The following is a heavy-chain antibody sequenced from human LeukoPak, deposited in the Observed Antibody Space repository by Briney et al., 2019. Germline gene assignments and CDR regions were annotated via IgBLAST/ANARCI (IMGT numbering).Heavy chain of an antibody. CDR1: GLTFSSYS. V-gene: IGHV3-21*01. CDR3: ARGAERITMIVVVGDAFDI. Sequence: GGSLRLSCAASGLTFSSYSMNWVRQAPGKGLEWVSSISSSSSYIYYADSVKGRFTISRDNAKNSLYLQMNSLRAEDTAVYYCARGAERITMIVVVGDAFDIWGQGTMVTVSS. J-gene: IGHJ3*02. D-gene: IGHD3-22*01. CDR2: ISSSSSYI.